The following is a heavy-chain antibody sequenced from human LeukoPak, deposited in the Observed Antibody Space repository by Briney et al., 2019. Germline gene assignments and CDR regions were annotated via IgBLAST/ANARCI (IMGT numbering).Heavy chain of an antibody. J-gene: IGHJ4*02. CDR1: GFTVSSNY. CDR3: AREGDYGDYAD. CDR2: IYSGGST. V-gene: IGHV3-66*01. D-gene: IGHD4-17*01. Sequence: GGSLRLSCAASGFTVSSNYMSRVRQAPGKGLEWVSVIYSGGSTYYADSVKGRFTIFRDNSKNTLYLQMNSLRAEDTAVYYCAREGDYGDYADWGQGTLVTVSS.